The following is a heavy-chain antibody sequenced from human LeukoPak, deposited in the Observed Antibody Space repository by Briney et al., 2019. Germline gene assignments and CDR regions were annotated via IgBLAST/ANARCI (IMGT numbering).Heavy chain of an antibody. CDR1: GFTVSSNY. CDR3: ARDTSFNYGAHAMDV. J-gene: IGHJ6*02. CDR2: IYSGGST. D-gene: IGHD4/OR15-4a*01. V-gene: IGHV3-66*01. Sequence: GGPLRLSCAASGFTVSSNYMSWVRQAPGKGLEWVSVIYSGGSTYYADSVKGRFTISRDNSKNTLYLQMNSLRAEDTAVYYCARDTSFNYGAHAMDVWGQGTTVTVSS.